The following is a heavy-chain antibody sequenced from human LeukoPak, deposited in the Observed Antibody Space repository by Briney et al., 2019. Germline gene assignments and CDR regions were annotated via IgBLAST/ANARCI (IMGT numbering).Heavy chain of an antibody. Sequence: SETLSLTCTVSGGSISSSSYNWGWIRQPPGKGLEWIGSFDNSGSTYYNPSLKSRVTISVDTSKDQFSLKLTSVTAADPAVYYCARPPGIAAAWFDPWGQGTLVTVSS. J-gene: IGHJ5*02. CDR3: ARPPGIAAAWFDP. D-gene: IGHD6-13*01. CDR2: FDNSGST. CDR1: GGSISSSSYN. V-gene: IGHV4-39*01.